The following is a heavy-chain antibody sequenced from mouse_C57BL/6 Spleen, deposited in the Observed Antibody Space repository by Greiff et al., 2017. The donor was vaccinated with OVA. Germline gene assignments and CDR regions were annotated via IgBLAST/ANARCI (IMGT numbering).Heavy chain of an antibody. V-gene: IGHV1-64*01. Sequence: VQLQQSGAELVKPGASVKLSCKASGYTFTSYWMHWVKQRPGQGLEWIGMIHPNSGSTNYNEKFKSKATLTVDKSSSTAYMQLSSLTSEDSAVYYCARQLDGYYWYFDVWGTGTTVTVSS. J-gene: IGHJ1*03. CDR2: IHPNSGST. CDR1: GYTFTSYW. D-gene: IGHD2-3*01. CDR3: ARQLDGYYWYFDV.